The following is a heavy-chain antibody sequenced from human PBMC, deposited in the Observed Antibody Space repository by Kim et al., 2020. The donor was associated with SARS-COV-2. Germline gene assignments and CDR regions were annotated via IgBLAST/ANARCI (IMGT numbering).Heavy chain of an antibody. CDR3: ARGGSFEY. V-gene: IGHV3-48*04. Sequence: GGSLRLSCAASGFTFSNYPVNWVRQAPGKGLEWLSYISGISNTIYYADSVKGRFTISRDNAKNSLYLQMNSLRAEDTAVYYCARGGSFEYWGQGTLVTV. J-gene: IGHJ4*02. D-gene: IGHD5-12*01. CDR1: GFTFSNYP. CDR2: ISGISNTI.